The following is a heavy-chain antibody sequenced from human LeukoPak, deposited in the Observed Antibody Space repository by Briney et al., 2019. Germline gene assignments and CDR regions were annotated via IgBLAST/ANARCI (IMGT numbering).Heavy chain of an antibody. CDR3: ARGSDSSGWYRDFDY. Sequence: SETLSLTCSVSGDSIIGYYWGWIRQPPGKGLEWIGNIYYTGNTYYNSSLKSRVTISVDTSKNQFSLKLSSVTAADTAVYYCARGSDSSGWYRDFDYWGQGTLVTVSS. D-gene: IGHD6-19*01. CDR2: IYYTGNT. CDR1: GDSIIGYY. V-gene: IGHV4-39*07. J-gene: IGHJ4*02.